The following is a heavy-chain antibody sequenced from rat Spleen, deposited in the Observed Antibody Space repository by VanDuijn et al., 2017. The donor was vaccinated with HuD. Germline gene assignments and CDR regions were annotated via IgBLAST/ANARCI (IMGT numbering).Heavy chain of an antibody. CDR2: ITNTGGST. CDR3: TRDRAPTYYSSYSPVMDA. Sequence: EVQLVESGGGLVQPGRSLKLSCVASGFTFNNYWMTWIRQAPGKGLEWVASITNTGGSTYYPDSVKGRFTISRDNAKSILYLQMNSLRSEDTATYYCTRDRAPTYYSSYSPVMDAWGQGASVTVSS. J-gene: IGHJ4*01. D-gene: IGHD1-2*01. V-gene: IGHV5-31*01. CDR1: GFTFNNYW.